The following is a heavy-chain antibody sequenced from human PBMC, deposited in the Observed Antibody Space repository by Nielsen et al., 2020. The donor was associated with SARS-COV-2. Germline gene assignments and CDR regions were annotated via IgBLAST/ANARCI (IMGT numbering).Heavy chain of an antibody. D-gene: IGHD5-24*01. Sequence: GGSLRLSCAAPGFTFSSYAMHWVRQAPGKGLEWVAVISYDGSNKYYADSVKGRFTISRDNSKNTLYLQMNSLRAEDTAVYYCARSVEMAPFYYYYYGMDVWGQGTTVTVSS. CDR1: GFTFSSYA. CDR2: ISYDGSNK. J-gene: IGHJ6*02. CDR3: ARSVEMAPFYYYYYGMDV. V-gene: IGHV3-30*04.